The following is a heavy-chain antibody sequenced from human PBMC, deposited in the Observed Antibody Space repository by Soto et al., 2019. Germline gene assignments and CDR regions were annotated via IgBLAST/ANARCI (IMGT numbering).Heavy chain of an antibody. Sequence: QVQLVESGGGVVQPGRSLRLSCAASGFTFSSYGMHWVRQAPGKGLEWVAVISYDGSNKYYADSVKGRFTISRDNSKNTLYLQMNSLRAEDTDVYYCAKCRDMGALDFDYWGQGTLVTVSS. CDR1: GFTFSSYG. J-gene: IGHJ4*02. V-gene: IGHV3-30*18. CDR2: ISYDGSNK. CDR3: AKCRDMGALDFDY. D-gene: IGHD1-26*01.